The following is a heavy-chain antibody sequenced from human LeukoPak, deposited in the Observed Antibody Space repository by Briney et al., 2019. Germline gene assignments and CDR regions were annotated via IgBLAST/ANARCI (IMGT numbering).Heavy chain of an antibody. CDR3: VRDDGSGSYYLSKEPGAFDI. CDR2: ISAYNGNT. Sequence: ASVKVSCKASGYTFTSYGISWVRQAPGQGLEWMGWISAYNGNTNYAQKLQGRVTMTTDTSTSTAYMELRSLRSDDTAVYYCVRDDGSGSYYLSKEPGAFDIWGQGTMVTVSS. V-gene: IGHV1-18*01. D-gene: IGHD3-10*01. J-gene: IGHJ3*02. CDR1: GYTFTSYG.